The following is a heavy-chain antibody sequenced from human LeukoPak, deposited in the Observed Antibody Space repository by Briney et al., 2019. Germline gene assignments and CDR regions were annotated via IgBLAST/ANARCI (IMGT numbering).Heavy chain of an antibody. Sequence: SETLSLTCTVSGGSITSGGYYWSWIRQPAGKGLEWIGRMYTTGSTNYNPYLKSRVTISVDTSQNQFSLKLSSVTAADTAVYYCARGEKGSSSGSIDNWGQGTLVTVSS. CDR1: GGSITSGGYY. D-gene: IGHD6-6*01. CDR3: ARGEKGSSSGSIDN. J-gene: IGHJ4*02. V-gene: IGHV4-61*02. CDR2: MYTTGST.